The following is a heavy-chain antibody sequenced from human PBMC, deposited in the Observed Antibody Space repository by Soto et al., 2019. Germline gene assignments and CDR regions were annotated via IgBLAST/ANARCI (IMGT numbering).Heavy chain of an antibody. Sequence: QLQLQESGPGLVKPSETLSLTCTVSGGSISSSSYYWGWIRQPPGKGLEWIGSIYYSGSTYYNPSLKRRVTISVDTSKNQFSLKLSSVTAADTAVYYCARPRGRSGGYGAFDSWGQGTMVTVSS. CDR2: IYYSGST. D-gene: IGHD6-19*01. CDR3: ARPRGRSGGYGAFDS. CDR1: GGSISSSSYY. V-gene: IGHV4-39*01. J-gene: IGHJ3*02.